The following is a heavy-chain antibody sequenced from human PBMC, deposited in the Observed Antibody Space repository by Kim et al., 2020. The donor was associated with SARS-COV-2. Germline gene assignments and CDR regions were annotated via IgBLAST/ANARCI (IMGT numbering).Heavy chain of an antibody. CDR3: VREPAS. J-gene: IGHJ5*02. CDR2: SNGGSI. Sequence: SNGGSIKYADSENDRYPIARDNAKKSLSLQMNSLTPEDTAVYYCVREPASWGQGTLVTVSS. V-gene: IGHV3-11*01.